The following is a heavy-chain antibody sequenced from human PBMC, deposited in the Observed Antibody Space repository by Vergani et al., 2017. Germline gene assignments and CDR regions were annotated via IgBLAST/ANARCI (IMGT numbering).Heavy chain of an antibody. D-gene: IGHD1-26*01. J-gene: IGHJ3*02. CDR3: AKDSGSYFWVAFDI. Sequence: QVQLVESGGGVVQPGRSLRLSCAASGFTFSSYGMHWVRQAPGKGLEWVAVISYDGSNKYYADSVKGRFTISRDNSKNTLYLQMNSLRAEDTAVYYCAKDSGSYFWVAFDIWGQGTMVTVSS. CDR1: GFTFSSYG. CDR2: ISYDGSNK. V-gene: IGHV3-30*18.